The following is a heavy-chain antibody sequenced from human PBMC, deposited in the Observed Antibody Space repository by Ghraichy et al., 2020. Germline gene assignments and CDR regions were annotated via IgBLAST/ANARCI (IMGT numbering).Heavy chain of an antibody. Sequence: SETLSLTCAVYGGSFSGYYWSWIRQPPGKGLEWIGEINHSGSTNYNPSLKSRVTISVDTSKNQFSLKLSSVTAADTAVYYCARSYRFRQAHYDYWGQGTLVTVSS. D-gene: IGHD1-14*01. CDR2: INHSGST. V-gene: IGHV4-34*01. J-gene: IGHJ4*02. CDR3: ARSYRFRQAHYDY. CDR1: GGSFSGYY.